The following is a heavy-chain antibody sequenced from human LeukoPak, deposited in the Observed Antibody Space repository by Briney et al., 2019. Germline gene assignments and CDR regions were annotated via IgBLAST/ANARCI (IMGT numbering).Heavy chain of an antibody. J-gene: IGHJ1*01. CDR3: ARDYRLTQIQD. V-gene: IGHV4-59*12. CDR1: GGSISSYY. D-gene: IGHD1-26*01. Sequence: PSETLSLTCTVSGGSISSYYWSWIRQSPGKGLECIGYIHYTGSTNYNPSLKSRVTISVETSKNQFSLKLSSVTAADTAVYYCARDYRLTQIQDWGQGTLVTVSS. CDR2: IHYTGST.